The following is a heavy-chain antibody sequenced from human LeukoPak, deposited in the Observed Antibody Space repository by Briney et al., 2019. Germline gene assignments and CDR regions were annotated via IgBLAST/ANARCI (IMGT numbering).Heavy chain of an antibody. CDR1: GFTFDDYG. CDR2: INWNGGST. Sequence: PGGSLRLSCEGSGFTFDDYGMSWVRQDQGKGLDWVSGINWNGGSTGYADSVKGRSTISRDNAKNSLYLQMTSLRAEDPALYYCARQNGGAEYGDYGHWGQGILVTVSS. D-gene: IGHD4-17*01. J-gene: IGHJ4*02. V-gene: IGHV3-20*04. CDR3: ARQNGGAEYGDYGH.